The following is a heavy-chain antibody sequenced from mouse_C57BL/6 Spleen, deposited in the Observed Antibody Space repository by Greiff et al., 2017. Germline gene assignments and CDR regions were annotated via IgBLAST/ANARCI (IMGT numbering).Heavy chain of an antibody. J-gene: IGHJ2*01. D-gene: IGHD3-3*01. V-gene: IGHV1-52*01. CDR1: GYTFTSYW. CDR2: FDPSDSET. Sequence: QVQLQQPGAELVRPGSSVKLSCKASGYTFTSYWMHWVKQRSIQGLAWIGYFDPSDSETHYNQKFKDKATLTVDKSSSTAYMQLSSLTSEDSAIYYCAREGLGRHFDYWGQGTTLTVSS. CDR3: AREGLGRHFDY.